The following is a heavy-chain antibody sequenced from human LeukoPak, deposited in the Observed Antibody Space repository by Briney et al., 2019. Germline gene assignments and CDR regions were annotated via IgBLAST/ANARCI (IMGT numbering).Heavy chain of an antibody. D-gene: IGHD2-2*01. V-gene: IGHV6-1*01. Sequence: SQTLSLTFAISGDSVSSHTSAWNWIRQSPSRGLEWLGRTYYRSKWYHDYALSVKSRISIFPDTSKNQFSLQLSSVTPEDTAVYYCARDPAYNYGMDVWGQGTTVTVSS. J-gene: IGHJ6*02. CDR3: ARDPAYNYGMDV. CDR1: GDSVSSHTSA. CDR2: TYYRSKWYH.